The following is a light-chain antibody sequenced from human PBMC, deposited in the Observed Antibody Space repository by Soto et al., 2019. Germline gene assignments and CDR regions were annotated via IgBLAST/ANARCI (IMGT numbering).Light chain of an antibody. CDR3: QYYGNSPLT. CDR1: QNVDTNY. Sequence: EIVLTQSPGTLSLSPGERATLSCRASQNVDTNYLAWYQQKPGQAPRIIIFGASGRATGIPDRFSGSGSGTDFTLTITRLEPEDFAVYYCQYYGNSPLTFGQGTKVDIK. V-gene: IGKV3-20*01. J-gene: IGKJ1*01. CDR2: GAS.